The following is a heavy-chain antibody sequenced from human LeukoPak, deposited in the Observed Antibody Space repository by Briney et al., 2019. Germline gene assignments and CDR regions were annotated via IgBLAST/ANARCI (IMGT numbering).Heavy chain of an antibody. CDR3: ARLLSPGWCDP. D-gene: IGHD2/OR15-2a*01. J-gene: IGHJ5*02. V-gene: IGHV4-39*01. CDR2: VYYNGYT. CDR1: GGFICISGSY. Sequence: SETLSLTCTVSGGFICISGSYWAWIRQPPGKVREGIANVYYNGYTYCNSTLCSLVTISADTSKNQFSLNLRSVTAADTAVYYCARLLSPGWCDPWGRGTRVTVSS.